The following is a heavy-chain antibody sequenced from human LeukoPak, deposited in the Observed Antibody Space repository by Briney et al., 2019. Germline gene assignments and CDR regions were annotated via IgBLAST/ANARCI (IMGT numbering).Heavy chain of an antibody. D-gene: IGHD6-6*01. CDR1: GFTFSRYS. CDR3: VRDLEYSSSSVSGRSFDY. CDR2: ISSTSTYT. Sequence: GGSLRLSCAASGFTFSRYSMNWVRQAPGKGLEWVSSISSTSTYTYYADSAKGRFTISRDNAQNSLYLQMNSLRAEDTAVYYCVRDLEYSSSSVSGRSFDYWGQGTLVTVSS. J-gene: IGHJ4*02. V-gene: IGHV3-21*01.